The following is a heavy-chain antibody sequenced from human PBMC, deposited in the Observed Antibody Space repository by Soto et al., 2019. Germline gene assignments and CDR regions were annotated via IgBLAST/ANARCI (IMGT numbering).Heavy chain of an antibody. Sequence: SETLSLTCAVYGGSFSGYYWSWIRQPPGKGLEWIGEINHSGSTNYNPSLKSRVTISVDTSKNQFSLKLSSVTAADTAVYYCAREGGITMVRGPGANAYWGQGTLVTVSS. CDR1: GGSFSGYY. J-gene: IGHJ4*02. V-gene: IGHV4-34*01. D-gene: IGHD3-10*01. CDR3: AREGGITMVRGPGANAY. CDR2: INHSGST.